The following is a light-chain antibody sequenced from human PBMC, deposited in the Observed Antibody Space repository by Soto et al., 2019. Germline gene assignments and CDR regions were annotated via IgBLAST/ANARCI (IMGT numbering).Light chain of an antibody. V-gene: IGLV2-23*01. J-gene: IGLJ2*01. CDR3: CSFPVGGTLV. CDR1: SSDVGTYNL. CDR2: EGS. Sequence: QSVLTQPASVSGSPGQSITISCTGTSSDVGTYNLVSWHQHHPGKAPKLIIYEGSKRPSGVSNRFSGSKSGNTASLTISGLQAEDEADYYCCSFPVGGTLVFGGGTKLTVL.